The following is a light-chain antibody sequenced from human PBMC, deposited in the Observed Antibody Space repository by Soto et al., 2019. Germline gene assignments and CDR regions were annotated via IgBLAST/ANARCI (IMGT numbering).Light chain of an antibody. CDR1: TSDVGGYDY. CDR2: DVS. J-gene: IGLJ2*01. V-gene: IGLV2-14*03. CDR3: SSYTGTRPV. Sequence: QSVLTQPASVSGSPEQSITISCTGTTSDVGGYDYVSWYQHHPGKAPKLMIYDVSNRPSGVSNRFSGSKSGNTASLTISGLQAEDEADYYCSSYTGTRPVFGGGTKVTVL.